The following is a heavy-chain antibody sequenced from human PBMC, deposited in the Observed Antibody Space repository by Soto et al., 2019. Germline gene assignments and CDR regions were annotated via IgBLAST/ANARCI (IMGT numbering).Heavy chain of an antibody. CDR3: ARGGSYYHYGLDV. D-gene: IGHD1-26*01. Sequence: VQVVESGGGLVQPGGSLRLSCAASGFMFTTYEMNWVRQAPGKGLEWVSYISSSGSSTYYADSVKGRFTISRDNAKNSLYMQMSSLRAEDTAVYYCARGGSYYHYGLDVWGQGTTVTVSS. V-gene: IGHV3-48*03. CDR1: GFMFTTYE. J-gene: IGHJ6*02. CDR2: ISSSGSST.